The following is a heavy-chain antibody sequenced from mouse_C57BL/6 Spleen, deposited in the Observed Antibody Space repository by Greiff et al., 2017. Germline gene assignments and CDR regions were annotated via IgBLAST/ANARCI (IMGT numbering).Heavy chain of an antibody. Sequence: ESGPGLVKPSQSLSLTCSVTGYSITSGYYWNWIRQFPGNKLEWMGYISYDGSNNYNPSLKNRISITRDTSKNQFFLKLNSVTTEDTATYYCARDDGYYSNYYAMDYWGQGTSVTVSS. CDR2: ISYDGSN. CDR3: ARDDGYYSNYYAMDY. CDR1: GYSITSGYY. D-gene: IGHD2-5*01. J-gene: IGHJ4*01. V-gene: IGHV3-6*01.